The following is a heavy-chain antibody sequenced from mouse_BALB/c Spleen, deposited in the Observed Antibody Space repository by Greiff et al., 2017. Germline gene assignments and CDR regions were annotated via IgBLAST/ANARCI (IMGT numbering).Heavy chain of an antibody. V-gene: IGHV5-6-4*01. CDR2: ISSGGSYT. D-gene: IGHD1-1*01. J-gene: IGHJ2*01. Sequence: DVMLVESGGGLVKPGGSLKLSCAASGFTFSSYTMSWVRQTPEKRLEWVATISSGGSYTYYPDSVKGRFTISRDNAKNTLYLQMSSLKSEDTAMYYCTREDSNYYGSSFDYWGQGTTLTVAS. CDR1: GFTFSSYT. CDR3: TREDSNYYGSSFDY.